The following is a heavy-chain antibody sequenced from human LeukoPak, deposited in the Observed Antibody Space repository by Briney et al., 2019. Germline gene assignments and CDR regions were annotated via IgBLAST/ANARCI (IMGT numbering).Heavy chain of an antibody. D-gene: IGHD3-22*01. CDR1: GFTFSTYA. CDR3: ANGGLWLPTRTA. J-gene: IGHJ5*02. Sequence: GGSLRLSCAASGFTFSTYAMSRVRQAPGKGLEWVSSISGSGGSTYYADSVKGRFTISRDNSKNTLYLQMNSLRVEDTAVYYCANGGLWLPTRTAWGQGTLVTVSS. CDR2: ISGSGGST. V-gene: IGHV3-23*01.